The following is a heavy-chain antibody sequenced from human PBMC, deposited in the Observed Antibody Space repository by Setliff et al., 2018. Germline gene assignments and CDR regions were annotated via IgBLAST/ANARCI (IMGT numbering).Heavy chain of an antibody. Sequence: HPGGSLRLSCAASGFTFSSYGMHWVRQAPGKGLEWVAVISYDGSNKHYVGSVKGRFTISRDNARNSVYLQMNSLRAEDTAVYYCIRDTSGRDAFDIWGQGTMVTVSS. CDR1: GFTFSSYG. CDR2: ISYDGSNK. J-gene: IGHJ3*02. D-gene: IGHD6-19*01. V-gene: IGHV3-30*03. CDR3: IRDTSGRDAFDI.